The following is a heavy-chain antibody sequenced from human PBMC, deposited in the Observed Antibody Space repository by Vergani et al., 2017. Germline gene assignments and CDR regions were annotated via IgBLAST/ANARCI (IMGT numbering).Heavy chain of an antibody. CDR2: ISNDGRHT. J-gene: IGHJ6*03. Sequence: QVNLVGSGGGVVQPGRSLRLSCATYGFIFQNYTMHWVRQAPGKGLEWVALISNDGRHTYYADSVRGRFSISRDNSKNTLYLQMNSLRAEDTAVYYCARGGDCTSGVCFYYYVDVWGKGTTVTVSS. D-gene: IGHD2-8*01. V-gene: IGHV3-30*04. CDR3: ARGGDCTSGVCFYYYVDV. CDR1: GFIFQNYT.